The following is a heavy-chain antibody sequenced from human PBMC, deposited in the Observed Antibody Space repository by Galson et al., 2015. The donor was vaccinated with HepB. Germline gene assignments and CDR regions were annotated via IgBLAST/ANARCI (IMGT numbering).Heavy chain of an antibody. CDR2: ILFDGNNE. J-gene: IGHJ4*02. CDR1: GFSFSSYA. Sequence: SLRLSCAASGFSFSSYAMHWVRQAPGRGLEWVAMILFDGNNEQYAASVKGRFAISRDNFKNNLYLYMTSLRVDDTAVFYCARVPDQNGIGYFDFWGQGTVVSVST. V-gene: IGHV3-30*03. D-gene: IGHD2-2*03. CDR3: ARVPDQNGIGYFDF.